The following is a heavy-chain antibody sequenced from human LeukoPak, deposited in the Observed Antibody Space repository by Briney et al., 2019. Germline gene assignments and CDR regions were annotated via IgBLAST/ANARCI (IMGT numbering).Heavy chain of an antibody. CDR1: GFTFSSYA. V-gene: IGHV3-23*01. Sequence: QAGGSLRLSCAASGFTFSSYAMSWVRQAPGKGLEWVSAISGSSGSTYYADSVKGRFTISRDNSKNTLYLQMNSLRAEDTAVYYCAKDRGSHRGWGSYRPNWFDPWGQGTLVTVSS. CDR2: ISGSSGST. J-gene: IGHJ5*02. D-gene: IGHD3-16*02. CDR3: AKDRGSHRGWGSYRPNWFDP.